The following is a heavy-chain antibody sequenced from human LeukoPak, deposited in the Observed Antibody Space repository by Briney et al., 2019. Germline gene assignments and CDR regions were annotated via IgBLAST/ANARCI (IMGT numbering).Heavy chain of an antibody. CDR1: GGSISSGDYY. Sequence: PSETLSLTCTVSGGSISSGDYYWSWVRQPPGKGLEWIGYIYYSGSTYYNPSLESRVTISVDTSKNQFSLKLSSVTAADTAVYYCAGEYCSSTSCYHYWGQGTLVTVSS. CDR3: AGEYCSSTSCYHY. D-gene: IGHD2-2*01. J-gene: IGHJ4*02. CDR2: IYYSGST. V-gene: IGHV4-30-4*08.